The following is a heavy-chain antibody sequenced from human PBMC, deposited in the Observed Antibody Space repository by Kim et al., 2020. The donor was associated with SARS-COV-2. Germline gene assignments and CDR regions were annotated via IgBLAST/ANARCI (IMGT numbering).Heavy chain of an antibody. D-gene: IGHD1-26*01. CDR2: ISHSGNT. Sequence: SETLSLTCGVSGGSISSGTWWHWVRQPPGKGLEWIGEISHSGNTNYNPSLRSRVTISVEKSKNQFSLSLNSVTAADAAVYYCARLDFDSGGYYWFDPWGQGTLVTVSS. CDR1: GGSISSGTW. V-gene: IGHV4-4*02. J-gene: IGHJ5*02. CDR3: ARLDFDSGGYYWFDP.